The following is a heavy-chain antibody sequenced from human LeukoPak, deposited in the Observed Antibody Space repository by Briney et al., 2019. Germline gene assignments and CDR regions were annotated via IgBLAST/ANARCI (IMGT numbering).Heavy chain of an antibody. CDR1: GGPIRSHH. Sequence: SETLSLTCTVSGGPIRSHHWSWIRQPPGKGLEWIAYLFDSVNTKDNPSLQSRLTLSADTSKNQFSLRLSSVPAADTAVYYCAAIKRGSIFGYFDFWGQGIKGTVSS. D-gene: IGHD5-18*01. CDR2: LFDSVNT. J-gene: IGHJ4*02. V-gene: IGHV4-59*11. CDR3: AAIKRGSIFGYFDF.